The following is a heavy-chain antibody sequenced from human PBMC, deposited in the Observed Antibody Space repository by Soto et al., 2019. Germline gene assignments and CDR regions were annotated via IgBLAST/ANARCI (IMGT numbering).Heavy chain of an antibody. D-gene: IGHD3-3*01. CDR1: GYSFTTYW. CDR3: ARARVSTPRLEDPFDI. J-gene: IGHJ3*02. CDR2: IFPGDSDT. V-gene: IGHV5-51*01. Sequence: EVQLVQSGAELRKPGESLKISCKGSGYSFTTYWLAWVRQMPGKGLEYMGIIFPGDSDTRYSPSFQGQVTISADKSISTAYLQWTSLKASDTAIYYCARARVSTPRLEDPFDIWGQGTMVTVSS.